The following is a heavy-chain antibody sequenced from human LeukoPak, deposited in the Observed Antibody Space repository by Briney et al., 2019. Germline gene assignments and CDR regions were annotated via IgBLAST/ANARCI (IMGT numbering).Heavy chain of an antibody. V-gene: IGHV6-1*01. J-gene: IGHJ4*02. D-gene: IGHD2-15*01. Sequence: SQTLSLTCAISGDSVSSNSAAWNWIRQSPPRGLEWLGRTYYRSKWYNDYVVSVKSRITIKPDTSKNQFSLQLNSVTPEDTAIYYCARIVGGSPDYWGLGTLVTVSS. CDR3: ARIVGGSPDY. CDR1: GDSVSSNSAA. CDR2: TYYRSKWYN.